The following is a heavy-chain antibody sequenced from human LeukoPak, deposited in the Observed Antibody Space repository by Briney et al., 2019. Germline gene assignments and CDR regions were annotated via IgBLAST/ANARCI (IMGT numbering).Heavy chain of an antibody. CDR3: ARAIAVGAFDY. D-gene: IGHD6-19*01. V-gene: IGHV4-39*01. CDR2: IYYSGST. J-gene: IGHJ4*02. Sequence: SETLSLTCTVSGGSISSSSYYWGWIRQPPGKGLEWIGSIYYSGSTYYNPSLKSRVTISVDTSKNQFSLKLSSVTAADTAVYYCARAIAVGAFDYWGQGTLVTVSS. CDR1: GGSISSSSYY.